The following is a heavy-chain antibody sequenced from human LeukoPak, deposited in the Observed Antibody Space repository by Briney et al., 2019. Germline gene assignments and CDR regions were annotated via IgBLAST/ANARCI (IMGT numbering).Heavy chain of an antibody. V-gene: IGHV4-59*08. J-gene: IGHJ6*02. CDR3: ARRPYYYYGMDV. CDR2: IYYNGST. Sequence: SETLSLTCSVSGGSISGYYWSWIRQPPGKGLEWIGFIYYNGSTNYNPSLKSRVTISVDTSKNQFSLKLSSVTAADTAVYYCARRPYYYYGMDVWGQGTTVTVSS. CDR1: GGSISGYY.